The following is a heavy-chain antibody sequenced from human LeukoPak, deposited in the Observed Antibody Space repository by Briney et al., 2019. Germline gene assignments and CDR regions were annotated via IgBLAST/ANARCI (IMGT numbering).Heavy chain of an antibody. Sequence: GGSLRLSCAASGFTFSSYGMHWVRQAPGKGLEWVAVIWYDGSNKYYADSVKGRFTISRDNSKNTLYLQMNSLRAEDTAVYYCTKSYIAAADTGYFQHWGQGTLVTVSS. D-gene: IGHD6-13*01. CDR2: IWYDGSNK. J-gene: IGHJ1*01. CDR3: TKSYIAAADTGYFQH. V-gene: IGHV3-30*02. CDR1: GFTFSSYG.